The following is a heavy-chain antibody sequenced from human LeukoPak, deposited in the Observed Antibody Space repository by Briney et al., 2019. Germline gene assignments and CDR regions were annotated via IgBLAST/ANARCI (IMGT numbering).Heavy chain of an antibody. Sequence: GASVKVSCKASGYTFTSYGISWVRQAPGQGLEWMGWISAYNGNTNYAQKLQGRVTMTTDTSTSTAYMELRSLRSGDTAVYYCARGLYYDSSGYPQGDWGQGTLVTVSS. J-gene: IGHJ4*02. CDR3: ARGLYYDSSGYPQGD. CDR1: GYTFTSYG. D-gene: IGHD3-22*01. CDR2: ISAYNGNT. V-gene: IGHV1-18*01.